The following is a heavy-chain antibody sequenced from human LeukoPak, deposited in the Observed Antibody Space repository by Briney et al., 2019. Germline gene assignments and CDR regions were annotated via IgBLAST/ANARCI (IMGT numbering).Heavy chain of an antibody. J-gene: IGHJ4*02. V-gene: IGHV1-8*01. CDR3: ARVAGNCGGDCYRLVY. CDR2: MNPNSGNT. D-gene: IGHD2-21*01. CDR1: XXTFTTYD. Sequence: ASVKVSCKXSXXTFTTYDINWGRQATGQGLEWMAWMNPNSGNTGYAQKFQGRVTMTRNTSISTAYMELSSLRSEDTAVYYCARVAGNCGGDCYRLVYWGQGTLVTVAS.